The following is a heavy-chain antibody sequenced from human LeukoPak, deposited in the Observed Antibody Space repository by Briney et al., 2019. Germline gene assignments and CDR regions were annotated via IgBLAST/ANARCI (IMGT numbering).Heavy chain of an antibody. CDR3: AREEHYRRYFAL. V-gene: IGHV3-53*01. CDR1: GFTVSSNY. J-gene: IGHJ2*01. CDR2: SYSGGSS. Sequence: GGSLRFSCAASGFTVSSNYMSWVRQAPGKGLEWVSVSYSGGSSYYADSVKGRFTISRDNSKNTLYLQMNSLRAEDTAVYFCAREEHYRRYFALWGRGTLVTVSS. D-gene: IGHD3-16*02.